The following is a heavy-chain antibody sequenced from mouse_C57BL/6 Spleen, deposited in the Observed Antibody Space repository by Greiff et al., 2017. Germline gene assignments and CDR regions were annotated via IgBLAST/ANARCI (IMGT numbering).Heavy chain of an antibody. V-gene: IGHV1-18*01. D-gene: IGHD1-1*01. CDR2: INPNNGGT. J-gene: IGHJ3*01. Sequence: VQLQQSGPELVKPGASVKIPCKASGYTFTDYNMDWVKQSHGKSLEWIGEINPNNGGTIYNQKFKGKATLTVDKSSSTAYMELRSLTSEDTAVYYCARRTTVGGFAYWGQGTLVTVSA. CDR3: ARRTTVGGFAY. CDR1: GYTFTDYN.